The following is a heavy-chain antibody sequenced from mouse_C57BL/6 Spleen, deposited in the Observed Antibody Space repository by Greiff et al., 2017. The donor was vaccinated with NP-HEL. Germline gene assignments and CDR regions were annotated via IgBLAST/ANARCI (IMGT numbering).Heavy chain of an antibody. CDR2: ISYVGSYT. CDR3: ARDPDYSNYGLFAY. J-gene: IGHJ3*01. V-gene: IGHV5-4*01. CDR1: GFTFSSYA. D-gene: IGHD2-5*01. Sequence: EVQLVESGGGLVKPGGSLKLSCAASGFTFSSYALSCVRQTSEKMPQWVATISYVGSYTYYNDNVKGRFTISRDNAKNNLYLQMSHLKAEDTAMYYCARDPDYSNYGLFAYWGQGTLVTVSA.